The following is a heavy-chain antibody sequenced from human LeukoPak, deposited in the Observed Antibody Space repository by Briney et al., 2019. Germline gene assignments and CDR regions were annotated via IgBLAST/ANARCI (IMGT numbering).Heavy chain of an antibody. D-gene: IGHD2-15*01. CDR2: ICGIGDT. Sequence: PGGSLRLSCAASGVTFNKYAMSWVRQPPGKGLEWVSSICGIGDTNYATSVKGRVTISIDNSKNTVSLQMSSLRAEDTAVYYCARDETRRGCSGVTCYSDFDYWGQGTLVTVSS. CDR3: ARDETRRGCSGVTCYSDFDY. J-gene: IGHJ4*02. V-gene: IGHV3-23*01. CDR1: GVTFNKYA.